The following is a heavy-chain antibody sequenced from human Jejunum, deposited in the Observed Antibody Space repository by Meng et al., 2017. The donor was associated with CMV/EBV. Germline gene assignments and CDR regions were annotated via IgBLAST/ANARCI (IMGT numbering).Heavy chain of an antibody. V-gene: IGHV1-2*06. CDR2: VNPNSGGT. J-gene: IGHJ4*02. Sequence: SWKASEYTFISNYIFWVRQAPGQGLEWVGRVNPNSGGTNYAQKFQGRVTMTRDTSISTAYMELSSLTSDDTAFYFCARGETQLYLDYWGQGTPVTVSS. CDR1: EYTFISNY. D-gene: IGHD5-24*01. CDR3: ARGETQLYLDY.